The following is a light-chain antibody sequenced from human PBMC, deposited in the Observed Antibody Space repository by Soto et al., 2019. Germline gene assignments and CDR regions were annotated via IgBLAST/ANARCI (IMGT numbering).Light chain of an antibody. Sequence: QSVLTQPAPVSGSPGQSITISCTGPSSDVGGYNYVSWYQQHPGKAPKLMIYEVSNRPSGVSNRFSGSKSGNSASLTISWLQAEDEADYYCSSYTSSSTLVFGTGTKVTVL. J-gene: IGLJ1*01. V-gene: IGLV2-14*01. CDR2: EVS. CDR1: SSDVGGYNY. CDR3: SSYTSSSTLV.